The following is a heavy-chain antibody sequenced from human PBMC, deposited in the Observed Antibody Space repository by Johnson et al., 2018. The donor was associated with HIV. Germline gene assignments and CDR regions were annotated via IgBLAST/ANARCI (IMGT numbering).Heavy chain of an antibody. J-gene: IGHJ3*02. Sequence: VQLVESGGGLVQPGGSLRLSCAVSGFTFSSHWMTWVRQAPGKGLEWVANIKTDGSEKYYVDSVKGRFTISRDNARNSVYLQMNSLRAEDTAVYYCAKANYYVYAFDIWGQGTMVTVSS. CDR1: GFTFSSHW. CDR3: AKANYYVYAFDI. D-gene: IGHD3-22*01. V-gene: IGHV3-7*03. CDR2: IKTDGSEK.